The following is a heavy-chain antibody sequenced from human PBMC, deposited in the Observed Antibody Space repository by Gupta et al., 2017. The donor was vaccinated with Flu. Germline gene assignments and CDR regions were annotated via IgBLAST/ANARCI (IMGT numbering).Heavy chain of an antibody. D-gene: IGHD3-10*01. J-gene: IGHJ6*02. V-gene: IGHV1-69-2*01. CDR2: VDPDDGET. Sequence: VQQAPGKGLAWMGFVDPDDGETKYGEKFQGRGTITADTSTDTAYMELSSLRSEDTAVYYCARVKDRGSDGMDVWGQGTPVTVSS. CDR3: ARVKDRGSDGMDV.